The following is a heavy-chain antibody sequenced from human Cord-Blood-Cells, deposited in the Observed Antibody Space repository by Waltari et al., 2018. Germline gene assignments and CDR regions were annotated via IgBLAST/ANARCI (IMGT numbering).Heavy chain of an antibody. J-gene: IGHJ4*02. CDR2: TYYRAKWYN. CDR3: ARVAGYSSGWYRGYFDY. CDR1: GDSVSRNSPS. Sequence: QVQLQPSGPGLVKPSQTLPLPCSISGDSVSRNSPSWNWIRQSPSSGLEWLGRTYYRAKWYNDYAVSVKSRITINPDTSKNQFSLQLNSVTPEDTAVYYCARVAGYSSGWYRGYFDYWGQGTLVTVSS. D-gene: IGHD6-19*01. V-gene: IGHV6-1*01.